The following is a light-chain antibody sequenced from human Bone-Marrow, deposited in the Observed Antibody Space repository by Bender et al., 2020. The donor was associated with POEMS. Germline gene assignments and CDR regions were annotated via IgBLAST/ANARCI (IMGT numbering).Light chain of an antibody. CDR2: DVT. V-gene: IGLV2-14*01. J-gene: IGLJ1*01. Sequence: QSALTQPPSASGSPGQSVTISCTGTSSDIGAYNSVAWYQQHPGKAPKLLIYDVTYRPSGVSNRFSGSKSGNTASLTISGLQAEDEADYYCCSYASRSTYVFGTGTKVTAL. CDR1: SSDIGAYNS. CDR3: CSYASRSTYV.